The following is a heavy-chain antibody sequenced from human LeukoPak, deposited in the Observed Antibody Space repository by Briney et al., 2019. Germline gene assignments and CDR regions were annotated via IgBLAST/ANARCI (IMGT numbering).Heavy chain of an antibody. CDR2: ISGSGGST. CDR1: GFTFSSYA. J-gene: IGHJ4*02. D-gene: IGHD1-26*01. Sequence: PGGSLRLSCAASGFTFSSYAMSWVRQAPGKGLEWVSAISGSGGSTYYADSVKGRFTISRDNSKNTLYLQMNSLRAEDTAVYYCATRYSGSYYLLYSYYFDYWGQGTLVTVSS. CDR3: ATRYSGSYYLLYSYYFDY. V-gene: IGHV3-23*01.